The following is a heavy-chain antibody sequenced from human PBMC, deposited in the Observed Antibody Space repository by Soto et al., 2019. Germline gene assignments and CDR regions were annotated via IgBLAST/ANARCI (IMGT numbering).Heavy chain of an antibody. V-gene: IGHV3-30*18. D-gene: IGHD2-8*01. Sequence: GESLKISCAASGFNFRRYGMHWVRQAPGKGLEWVAVISYDGSNKYYADSVKGRFTISRDDSKNTLNLQMNSLRSEDTAMYYCAKDSVEGGDIVVMVYASNWFDPWGQGTLVTVSS. CDR1: GFNFRRYG. J-gene: IGHJ5*02. CDR3: AKDSVEGGDIVVMVYASNWFDP. CDR2: ISYDGSNK.